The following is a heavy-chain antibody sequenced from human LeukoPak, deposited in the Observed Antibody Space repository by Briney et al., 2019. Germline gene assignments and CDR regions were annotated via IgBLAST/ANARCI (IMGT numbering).Heavy chain of an antibody. D-gene: IGHD3-10*01. J-gene: IGHJ4*02. CDR1: GFTFSSYE. Sequence: GGSLRLSCAASGFTFSSYEMNWVRQAPGKGLEWVSYISSSGSTIYYADSVKGRFTISRDNAKNSLYLQMNSLRAEDTAVYYCAREPPYYYGSGRFDYWGQGTLVTVSS. V-gene: IGHV3-48*03. CDR3: AREPPYYYGSGRFDY. CDR2: ISSSGSTI.